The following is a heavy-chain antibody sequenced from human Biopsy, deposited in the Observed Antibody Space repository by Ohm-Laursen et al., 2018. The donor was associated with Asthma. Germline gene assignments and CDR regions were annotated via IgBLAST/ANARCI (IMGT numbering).Heavy chain of an antibody. CDR3: AREGVAGTHIED. Sequence: SLRLSCSAPRFTYEMHWVRQAPGTGLEWVAVISYDGSSIYYADSVKGRFTISRDNSKNTLSLQMNSLTAEDTAVYYCAREGVAGTHIEDWGQGTLVTVSS. CDR2: ISYDGSSI. V-gene: IGHV3-30-3*01. CDR1: RFTYE. D-gene: IGHD6-19*01. J-gene: IGHJ4*02.